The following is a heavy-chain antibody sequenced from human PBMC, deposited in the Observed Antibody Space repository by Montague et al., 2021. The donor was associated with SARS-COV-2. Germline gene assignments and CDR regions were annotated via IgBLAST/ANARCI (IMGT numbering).Heavy chain of an antibody. CDR3: ARGRWAVGVSSDY. CDR1: GDSVSSNSAT. D-gene: IGHD1-26*01. CDR2: IYYRSRWSN. J-gene: IGHJ4*02. V-gene: IGHV6-1*01. Sequence: CAISGDSVSSNSATWHWLRQSPSRGLEWLARIYYRSRWSNDYAXXXRVRIIINPDTSTNQFSLQLSSVTPEDTAVYFCARGRWAVGVSSDYWGQGTLVTVSS.